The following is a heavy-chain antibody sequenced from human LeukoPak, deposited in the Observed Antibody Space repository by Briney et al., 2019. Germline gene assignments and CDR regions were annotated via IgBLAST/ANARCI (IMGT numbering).Heavy chain of an antibody. V-gene: IGHV4-61*01. D-gene: IGHD4-11*01. CDR3: ARAYSYFDY. Sequence: PSETLSLTCTVSGGSVSSGSYFWTWIRQPPGKGLEWIGYIYYSGSTNYNPSLKSRVTISVDTSKNQFSLKLSSVTAADTAVYYCARAYSYFDYWGQGTLVTVSS. CDR1: GGSVSSGSYF. CDR2: IYYSGST. J-gene: IGHJ4*02.